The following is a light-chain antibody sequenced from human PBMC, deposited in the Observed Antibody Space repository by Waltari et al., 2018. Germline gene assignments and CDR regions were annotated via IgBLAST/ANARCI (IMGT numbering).Light chain of an antibody. CDR2: WAS. CDR1: QSVLYSSNNKNY. V-gene: IGKV4-1*01. CDR3: QQYYSTPPT. J-gene: IGKJ1*01. Sequence: DIVMTQSPDSLAVSLGERATINCKSSQSVLYSSNNKNYLAWYQQKPGQPPKLLICWASIRESGVPDRFSGGGSVTDFTLTISSLQAEDVAVYYCQQYYSTPPTFGQGTKVEIK.